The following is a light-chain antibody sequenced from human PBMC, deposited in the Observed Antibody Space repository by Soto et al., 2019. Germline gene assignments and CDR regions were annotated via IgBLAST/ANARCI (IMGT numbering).Light chain of an antibody. V-gene: IGKV3-15*01. J-gene: IGKJ5*01. CDR2: GAS. CDR1: QNILSN. CDR3: QQYNNWPIT. Sequence: EIVMTQSAATLSVSPGERATLSCRASQNILSNLAWYQQKPGQAPRLLIYGASTRATGIPARFSGSGSGTEFTLTISSLQSEDFEIYYCQQYNNWPITFGQGTRLEI.